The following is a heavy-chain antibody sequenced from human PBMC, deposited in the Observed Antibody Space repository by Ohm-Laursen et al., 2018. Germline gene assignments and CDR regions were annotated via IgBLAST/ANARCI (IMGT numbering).Heavy chain of an antibody. J-gene: IGHJ4*02. D-gene: IGHD1-26*01. CDR2: IWYDGSNK. CDR1: GFTFSSYG. V-gene: IGHV3-33*06. Sequence: SLRLSCAASGFTFSSYGMHWVRQAPGKGLEWVAVIWYDGSNKYYADSVKGRFTISRDNSKNTLYLQMNSLRAEDTALYYCAKATSGSYYPVFDYWGQGTLVTVSS. CDR3: AKATSGSYYPVFDY.